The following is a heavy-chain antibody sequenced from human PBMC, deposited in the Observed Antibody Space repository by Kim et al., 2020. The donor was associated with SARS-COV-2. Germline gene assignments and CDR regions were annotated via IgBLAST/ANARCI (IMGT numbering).Heavy chain of an antibody. J-gene: IGHJ4*02. CDR1: GGSISSSSYY. Sequence: SETLSLTCTVSGGSISSSSYYWGWIRQPPGKGLEWIGSIYYSGSTYYNPSLKSRVTISVDTSKNQFSLKLSSVTAADTAVYYCARLGRGLYYGSGSYWAYWGQGTLVTVSS. D-gene: IGHD3-10*01. CDR2: IYYSGST. V-gene: IGHV4-39*01. CDR3: ARLGRGLYYGSGSYWAY.